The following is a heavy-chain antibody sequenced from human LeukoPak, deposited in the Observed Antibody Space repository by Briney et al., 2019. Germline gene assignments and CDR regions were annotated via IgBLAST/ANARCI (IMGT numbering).Heavy chain of an antibody. J-gene: IGHJ4*02. CDR2: IYTSGST. CDR3: ARVRPLWFGELPDY. V-gene: IGHV4-4*07. D-gene: IGHD3-10*01. CDR1: GGSISSYY. Sequence: SETLSLTCTVSGGSISSYYWSWIRQPAGKGLQWIGRIYTSGSTNYNPSLKSRVTMSVDTSKNQFSLKLSSVTAADTAVYYCARVRPLWFGELPDYWGQGTLVTVSS.